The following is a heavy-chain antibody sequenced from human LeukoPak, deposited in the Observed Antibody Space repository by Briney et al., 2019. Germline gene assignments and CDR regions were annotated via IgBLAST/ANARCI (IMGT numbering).Heavy chain of an antibody. D-gene: IGHD3-22*01. CDR2: IYHSGST. CDR1: GGSISSYS. J-gene: IGHJ4*02. V-gene: IGHV4-30-2*01. CDR3: ARAGAYDSSGYYQYYFDY. Sequence: SETLSLTCTVSGGSISSYSWSWIRQPPGEGLEWIGYIYHSGSTYYNPSLKSRVTISVDRSKNQFSLKLSSVTAADTAVYYCARAGAYDSSGYYQYYFDYWGQGTLVTVSS.